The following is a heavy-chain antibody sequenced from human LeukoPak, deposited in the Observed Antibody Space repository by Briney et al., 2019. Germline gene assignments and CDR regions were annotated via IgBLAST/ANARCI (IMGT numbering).Heavy chain of an antibody. J-gene: IGHJ4*02. CDR3: ARDREEGTLDY. CDR1: GGSISFYY. CDR2: ISYSGST. Sequence: PSETLSLTCTVSGGSISFYYWNWIRQPPGKGLEWIGYISYSGSTNYNPSLKSRVTISVDTSKNQFSLKLSSLTAADTAVYYCARDREEGTLDYWGQGTLVTVSS. V-gene: IGHV4-59*01. D-gene: IGHD2/OR15-2a*01.